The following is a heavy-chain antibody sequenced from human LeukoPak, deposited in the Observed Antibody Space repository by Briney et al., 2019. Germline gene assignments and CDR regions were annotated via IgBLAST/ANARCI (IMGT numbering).Heavy chain of an antibody. J-gene: IGHJ4*02. D-gene: IGHD6-13*01. Sequence: GGSLRLSCAASGFTVSSNYMSWVRQAPGRGLEWVSVIYSGGSTYYADSVKGRFTISRDNSKNTLYLQMNSLRAEDTAVYYCAREGQQLGFDYWGQGTLVTVSA. V-gene: IGHV3-53*01. CDR2: IYSGGST. CDR3: AREGQQLGFDY. CDR1: GFTVSSNY.